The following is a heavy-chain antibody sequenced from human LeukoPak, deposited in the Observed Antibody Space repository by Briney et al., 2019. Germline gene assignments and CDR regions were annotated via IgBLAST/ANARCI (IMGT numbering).Heavy chain of an antibody. CDR2: IANDGRFT. D-gene: IGHD2-8*01. CDR1: GFTFSSHP. J-gene: IGHJ3*02. Sequence: GRSLRLSCAASGFTFSSHPMNWVRQAPGKGLEWVAVIANDGRFTHYADSVKGRFTISRGNSKSTLEMQMNSLRAEDTALYYCVKEANGFDMWGLGTMVTVSS. CDR3: VKEANGFDM. V-gene: IGHV3-30*04.